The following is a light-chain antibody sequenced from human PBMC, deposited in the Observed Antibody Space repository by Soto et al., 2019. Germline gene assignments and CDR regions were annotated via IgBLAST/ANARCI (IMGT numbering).Light chain of an antibody. CDR1: QSVTSNY. Sequence: EIVLTQSPGTLSLSPGESAALSCRASQSVTSNYLVWYRQKPGQAPRLLIYAISSRAAGIPDRFNGSGSGTDFTLTITRLEPEDSAVYYCQQHSKSPWTFGQGTRVEV. V-gene: IGKV3D-20*02. CDR2: AIS. CDR3: QQHSKSPWT. J-gene: IGKJ1*01.